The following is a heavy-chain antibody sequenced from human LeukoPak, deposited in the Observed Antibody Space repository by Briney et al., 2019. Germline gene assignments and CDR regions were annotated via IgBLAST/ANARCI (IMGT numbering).Heavy chain of an antibody. Sequence: GGSLRLSCAASGFTFSSSAMNWVRQAPGKGLEWVSYINNVASHIYYAHSVKGRFTISRDNAKNSLYLQMNSLSDEDTAVYYCARDPTQYLRYGHFDYWGQGTLVTVSS. CDR1: GFTFSSSA. D-gene: IGHD5/OR15-5a*01. V-gene: IGHV3-21*01. J-gene: IGHJ4*02. CDR2: INNVASHI. CDR3: ARDPTQYLRYGHFDY.